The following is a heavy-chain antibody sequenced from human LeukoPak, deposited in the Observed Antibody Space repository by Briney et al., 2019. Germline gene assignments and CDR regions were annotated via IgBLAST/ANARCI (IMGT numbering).Heavy chain of an antibody. J-gene: IGHJ4*02. CDR3: AKDRGGDLRPDQYDY. CDR1: AFIFSSYG. D-gene: IGHD3-16*01. V-gene: IGHV3-30*02. Sequence: PGGSLRLSCAASAFIFSSYGMHWVRQAPGKGLEWVAFIRFDGSDEYYADSMKGRFTISRDNSKNTLYLQMNSLRAEDTAVYYCAKDRGGDLRPDQYDYWGQGTLVTVSS. CDR2: IRFDGSDE.